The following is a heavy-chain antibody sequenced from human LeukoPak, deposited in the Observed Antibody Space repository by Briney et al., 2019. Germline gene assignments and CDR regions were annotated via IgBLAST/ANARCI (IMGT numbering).Heavy chain of an antibody. V-gene: IGHV4-59*12. Sequence: SETLSLTCTVSGGSISSYYWSWIRQPPGKGLEWIGYIYYSGSTNYNPSLKSRVTISVDTSKNQFSLNLNSVTAADAAVYYCARLYSNYDFDYWGQGTLVTVSS. CDR1: GGSISSYY. D-gene: IGHD4-11*01. CDR2: IYYSGST. CDR3: ARLYSNYDFDY. J-gene: IGHJ4*02.